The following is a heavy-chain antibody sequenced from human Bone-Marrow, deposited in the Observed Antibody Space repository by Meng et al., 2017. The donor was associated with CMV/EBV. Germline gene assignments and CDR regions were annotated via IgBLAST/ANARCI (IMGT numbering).Heavy chain of an antibody. V-gene: IGHV4-34*01. CDR3: ARGRRTYYDFWSGYERRGMVGLMDV. Sequence: GSLRLSCAVYGGSFSGYYWSWIRQPPGKGLEWIGEINHSGSTNYNPSLKSRVTISVDTSKNQFSLKLSSVTAADTAVYYCARGRRTYYDFWSGYERRGMVGLMDVWGQGTTVTVSS. D-gene: IGHD3-3*01. CDR1: GGSFSGYY. J-gene: IGHJ6*02. CDR2: INHSGST.